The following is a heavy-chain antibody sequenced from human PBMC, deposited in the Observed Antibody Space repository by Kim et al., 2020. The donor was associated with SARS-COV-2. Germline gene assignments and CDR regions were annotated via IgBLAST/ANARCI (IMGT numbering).Heavy chain of an antibody. CDR1: GFTFTSSA. D-gene: IGHD3-10*01. J-gene: IGHJ3*02. CDR3: AADGQLLWFGELLEGDAFNI. CDR2: IVVGSGNT. V-gene: IGHV1-58*01. Sequence: SVKVSCKASGFTFTSSAVQWVRQARGQRLEWIGWIVVGSGNTNYAQKFQERVTITRDMSTSTAYMELSSLRSEDTAVYYCAADGQLLWFGELLEGDAFNIGAQGTMVTVSS.